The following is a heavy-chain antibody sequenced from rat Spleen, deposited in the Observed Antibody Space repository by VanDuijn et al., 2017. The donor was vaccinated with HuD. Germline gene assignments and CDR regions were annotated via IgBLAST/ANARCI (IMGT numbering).Heavy chain of an antibody. D-gene: IGHD1-9*01. Sequence: QVQLMESGPGLVQPSETLSLTCTVSGFSLTSYNVHWVRQPPGKGLEWMGVMGSGGSTDYHSALKSRLSISRDTSKNQVFLKMNSLQSEDTTTYYCARGHYGYNPFDYWGQGVMVTVSS. CDR1: GFSLTSYN. CDR3: ARGHYGYNPFDY. V-gene: IGHV2-45*01. J-gene: IGHJ2*01. CDR2: MGSGGST.